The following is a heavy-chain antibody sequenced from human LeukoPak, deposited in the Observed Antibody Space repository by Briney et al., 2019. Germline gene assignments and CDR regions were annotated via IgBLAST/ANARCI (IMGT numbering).Heavy chain of an antibody. CDR1: GGSISSGGYY. J-gene: IGHJ4*02. Sequence: SETLSLTCTVSGGSISSGGYYWSWIRQHPGKGLEWIGYIYYSGSTYYNPSLKSRVTISLDTSKNQFSLKLSSVTAADTAVYYCGGRGAYSFDYWGQGTLVTVSS. D-gene: IGHD1-1*01. CDR2: IYYSGST. V-gene: IGHV4-31*03. CDR3: GGRGAYSFDY.